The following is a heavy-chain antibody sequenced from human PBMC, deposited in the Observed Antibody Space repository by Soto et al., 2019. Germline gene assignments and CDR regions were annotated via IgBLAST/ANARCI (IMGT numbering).Heavy chain of an antibody. Sequence: PSETLSLTCTVSGGSISSYYWSWIRQPPGKGLEWIGYIYYSGSTNYNPSLKSRVTISVDTSKNQFSLKLSSVTAADTAVYYCARGRYYGSGSYYNGAFDIWGQGTMVTVSS. CDR1: GGSISSYY. V-gene: IGHV4-59*01. CDR2: IYYSGST. D-gene: IGHD3-10*01. J-gene: IGHJ3*02. CDR3: ARGRYYGSGSYYNGAFDI.